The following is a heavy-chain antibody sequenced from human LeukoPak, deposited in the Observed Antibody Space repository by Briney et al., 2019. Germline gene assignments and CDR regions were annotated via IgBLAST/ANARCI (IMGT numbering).Heavy chain of an antibody. D-gene: IGHD5-12*01. J-gene: IGHJ4*02. CDR2: ISGSGGST. CDR3: AKDRGYDYYGTNPFDY. Sequence: GGSLRLSCAASGFTFNSYAMNWVRQAPEKGLEWVSAISGSGGSTYYADSVKGRFTISRDNSKNSLYLQMNSLRTEDTALYYCAKDRGYDYYGTNPFDYWGQGTLVTVSS. CDR1: GFTFNSYA. V-gene: IGHV3-23*01.